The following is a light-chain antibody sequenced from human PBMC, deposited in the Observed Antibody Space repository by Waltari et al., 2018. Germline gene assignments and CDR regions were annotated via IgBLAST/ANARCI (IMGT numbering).Light chain of an antibody. CDR1: QSISSY. J-gene: IGKJ5*01. CDR2: AAS. Sequence: DIQMNQASTSLSASGRDRVTNTCRASQSISSYLNWYQQKPGKDPKVLIYAASTLQSGVPSRFSGSGSGTDFTLTISSLQPEDFATYYCQQSNSTLITFGEGTRLAIK. V-gene: IGKV1-39*01. CDR3: QQSNSTLIT.